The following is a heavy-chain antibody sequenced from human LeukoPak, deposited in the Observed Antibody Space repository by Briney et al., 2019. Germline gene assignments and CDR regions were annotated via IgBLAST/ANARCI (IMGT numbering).Heavy chain of an antibody. V-gene: IGHV6-1*01. CDR1: GDSVSSNSAA. D-gene: IGHD2-15*01. CDR2: TYYRSKWYN. Sequence: SQTLSLTCALSGDSVSSNSAAWNWIRQSPSRGLEWLGRTYYRSKWYNDYAVSVKSRITINPDTSKNQFSLQLNSVTPEDTAVYYCARDDGRMMYNWFDPWGQGTLVTVSS. J-gene: IGHJ5*02. CDR3: ARDDGRMMYNWFDP.